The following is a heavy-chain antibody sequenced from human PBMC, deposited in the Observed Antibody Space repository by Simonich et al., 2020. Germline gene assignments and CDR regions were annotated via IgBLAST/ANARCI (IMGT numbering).Heavy chain of an antibody. J-gene: IGHJ6*02. CDR1: GYSISSGYY. V-gene: IGHV4-38-2*01. CDR2: IYHSGST. CDR3: ARVGYSNYYYYGMDV. D-gene: IGHD6-13*01. Sequence: QVQLQESGPGLVKPSETLSLTCAVSGYSISSGYYWGWIRQPPGKGLEWIGSIYHSGSTNYNPSLKSRGTISVDTSKNQFSLKLSSVTAADTAVYYCARVGYSNYYYYGMDVWGQGTTVTVSS.